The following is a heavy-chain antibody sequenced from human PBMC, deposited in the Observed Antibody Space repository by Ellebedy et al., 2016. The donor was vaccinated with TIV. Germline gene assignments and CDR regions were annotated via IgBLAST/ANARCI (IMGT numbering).Heavy chain of an antibody. J-gene: IGHJ3*02. CDR2: VKSKTDDGTT. Sequence: GGSLRLSXAASGFTFTNAWMHWVRQAPGKGLVWVGRVKSKTDDGTTDYVASVRGRFTISRDDSKNTLDLQMNSLKTEDTAVYYCATGEDLDAFDIWGQGTMVTVSS. CDR3: ATGEDLDAFDI. CDR1: GFTFTNAW. D-gene: IGHD2-15*01. V-gene: IGHV3-15*01.